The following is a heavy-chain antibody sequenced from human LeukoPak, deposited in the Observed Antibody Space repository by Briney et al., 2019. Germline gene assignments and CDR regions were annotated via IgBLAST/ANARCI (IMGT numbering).Heavy chain of an antibody. CDR3: AKKREIAVAADFDY. D-gene: IGHD6-19*01. V-gene: IGHV3-23*01. Sequence: PGGSLSLTCAASGFTFSSDAMSWVRKGPGKGLELVSASSGSGGGTYYEDSSHGRFTTSSDNSKNTLYLQMNSLRAEDAAVYYCAKKREIAVAADFDYWGQGTLVTVSS. CDR1: GFTFSSDA. CDR2: SSGSGGGT. J-gene: IGHJ4*02.